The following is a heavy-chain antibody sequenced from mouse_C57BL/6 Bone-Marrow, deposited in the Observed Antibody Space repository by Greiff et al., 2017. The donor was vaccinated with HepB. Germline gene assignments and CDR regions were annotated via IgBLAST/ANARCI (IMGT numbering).Heavy chain of an antibody. D-gene: IGHD3-2*02. V-gene: IGHV1-50*01. CDR3: ARGRDSSGYGYYFDY. J-gene: IGHJ2*01. CDR1: GYTFTSYW. Sequence: QVQLQQPGAELVKPGASVKLSCKASGYTFTSYWMQWVKQRPGQGLEWIGEIDPSDSYTNYNQKFKGKATLTVDSSSSTAYMQLSSLTSEDSAVYYCARGRDSSGYGYYFDYWGQGTTLTVSS. CDR2: IDPSDSYT.